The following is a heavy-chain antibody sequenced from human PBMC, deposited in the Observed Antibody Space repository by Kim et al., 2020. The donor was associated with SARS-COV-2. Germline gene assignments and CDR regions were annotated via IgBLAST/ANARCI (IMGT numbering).Heavy chain of an antibody. CDR3: ARQGRGGGWYKAFDN. V-gene: IGHV4-39*01. D-gene: IGHD6-19*01. Sequence: NPPLKSRVSMSVDRSKNQFSLTLSSVTAADTAVYHCARQGRGGGWYKAFDNWGQGILVTVSS. J-gene: IGHJ4*02.